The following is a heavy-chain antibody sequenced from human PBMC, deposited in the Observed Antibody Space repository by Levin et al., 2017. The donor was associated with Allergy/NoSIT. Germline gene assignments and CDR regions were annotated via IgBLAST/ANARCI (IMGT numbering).Heavy chain of an antibody. CDR1: GDSVSSTSAA. V-gene: IGHV6-1*01. CDR3: ARVLDTSIGYPLPYYDYGMDV. Sequence: PSQTLSLTCAISGDSVSSTSAAWNWIRQSPSRGLEWLGRTYYRSKWYNDYAVSVKSRITINPDTSKNQFSLQLNSVTPEDTAVYYCARVLDTSIGYPLPYYDYGMDVWGQGTTVTVSS. CDR2: TYYRSKWYN. D-gene: IGHD3-22*01. J-gene: IGHJ6*02.